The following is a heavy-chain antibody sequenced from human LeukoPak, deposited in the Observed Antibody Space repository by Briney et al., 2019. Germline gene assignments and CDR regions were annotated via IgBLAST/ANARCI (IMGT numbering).Heavy chain of an antibody. CDR2: ISAYNGNT. J-gene: IGHJ4*02. CDR3: ARDYDILTGYPPGDY. V-gene: IGHV1-18*01. Sequence: ASVKVSCQASGYSFTSYVISWVRQAPGQGLEWMGWISAYNGNTNYAQKFQGRVTMTTDTSTSTAYMELRSLRSDDTAVYYCARDYDILTGYPPGDYWGQGTLVTVSS. CDR1: GYSFTSYV. D-gene: IGHD3-9*01.